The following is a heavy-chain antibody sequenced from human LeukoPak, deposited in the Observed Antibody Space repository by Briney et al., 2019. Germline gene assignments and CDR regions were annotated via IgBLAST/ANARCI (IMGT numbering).Heavy chain of an antibody. V-gene: IGHV4-34*01. CDR3: ARRASLLAKFDY. CDR2: INHSGST. J-gene: IGHJ4*02. D-gene: IGHD2-15*01. Sequence: PSETLSLTCAVYGGSFSGYYWSWIRQPPGKGLEWIGEINHSGSTNYNPSLKSRVTITVDTSKNQFSLKLSSVTAADTAVYYCARRASLLAKFDYWGQGTLVTVSS. CDR1: GGSFSGYY.